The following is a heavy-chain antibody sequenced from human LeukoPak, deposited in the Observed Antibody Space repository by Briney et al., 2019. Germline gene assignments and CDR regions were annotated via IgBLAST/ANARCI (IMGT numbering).Heavy chain of an antibody. D-gene: IGHD6-19*01. CDR3: AKDPYSSGWYFWFDP. V-gene: IGHV3-23*01. J-gene: IGHJ5*02. Sequence: GGSLRLSCAASGFTLSSYAMSWVRQAPGKGLEWVSAISGSGGSTYYADSVKGRFTISRDNSKNTLYLQMNSPRAEDTAVYYCAKDPYSSGWYFWFDPWGQGTLVTVSS. CDR1: GFTLSSYA. CDR2: ISGSGGST.